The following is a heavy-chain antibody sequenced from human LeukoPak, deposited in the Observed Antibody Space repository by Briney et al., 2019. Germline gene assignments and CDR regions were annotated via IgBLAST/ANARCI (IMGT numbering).Heavy chain of an antibody. CDR2: IYYRGTT. D-gene: IGHD3-10*01. CDR3: ASLADMVRGVIIGIDY. J-gene: IGHJ4*02. CDR1: GGSISSSSYY. Sequence: PSETLSLTCTVSGGSISSSSYYWGWIRQPPGKGLEWIGNIYYRGTTYYNPSLKSRVTISVDTSKNQFSLKLSSVTAADTAVYYCASLADMVRGVIIGIDYWGQGTLVTVSS. V-gene: IGHV4-39*01.